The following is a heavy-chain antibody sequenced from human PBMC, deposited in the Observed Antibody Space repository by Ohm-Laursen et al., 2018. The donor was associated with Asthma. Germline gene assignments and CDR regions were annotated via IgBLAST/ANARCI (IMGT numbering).Heavy chain of an antibody. Sequence: ASVKVSCKASGGTFSSYAISWVRQAPGQGLEWMGGIIPIFGTANYAQKFQGRVTITADESTSTAYMELSSLRSEDTAVYYCARGFYSGGSPTLYYYYYYGMDVWGQGTTVTVSS. CDR2: IIPIFGTA. CDR1: GGTFSSYA. J-gene: IGHJ6*02. D-gene: IGHD3-10*01. CDR3: ARGFYSGGSPTLYYYYYYGMDV. V-gene: IGHV1-69*13.